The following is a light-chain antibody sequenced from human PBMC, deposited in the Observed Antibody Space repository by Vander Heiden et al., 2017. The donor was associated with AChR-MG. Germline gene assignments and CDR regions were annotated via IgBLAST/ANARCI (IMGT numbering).Light chain of an antibody. CDR1: QSVDSSF. CDR3: QQYDGSLYT. Sequence: EIVLTQSPGTLSLSPGERATLACRASQSVDSSFLAWYQQKLCQSPRLLIYIASTMATGIPDFTLTISRLEPEDFAVYYCQQYDGSLYTFGQGTKLEIK. J-gene: IGKJ2*01. V-gene: IGKV3-20*01. CDR2: IAS.